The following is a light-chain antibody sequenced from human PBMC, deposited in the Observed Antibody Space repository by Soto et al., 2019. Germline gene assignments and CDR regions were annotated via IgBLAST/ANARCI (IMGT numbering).Light chain of an antibody. J-gene: IGKJ2*01. CDR1: QSISSN. CDR2: AAS. CDR3: QQYYSWPRT. V-gene: IGKV3-15*01. Sequence: EIVMTQSPATLSVSPGERATLSCRASQSISSNLAWYQQKPGQAPSLLIYAASIRATGFPARFSGSGSGTDFPLTISSLQSEDFAIYYCQQYYSWPRTFGQGTKLEIK.